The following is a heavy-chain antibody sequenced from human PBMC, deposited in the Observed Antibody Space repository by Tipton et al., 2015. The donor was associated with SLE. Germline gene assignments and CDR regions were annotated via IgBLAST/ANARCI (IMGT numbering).Heavy chain of an antibody. V-gene: IGHV3-64D*09. CDR1: GFTFSSYA. CDR3: ARGPSSWGGGY. CDR2: ISSNGGST. Sequence: GSLRLSCSASGFTFSSYAMHWVRQAPGKGLEYVSAISSNGGSTYYADSVKGRFTISRDNSKNTLYLQMSSLRAEDTAVYYCARGPSSWGGGYWGQGTLVTVSS. J-gene: IGHJ4*02. D-gene: IGHD6-13*01.